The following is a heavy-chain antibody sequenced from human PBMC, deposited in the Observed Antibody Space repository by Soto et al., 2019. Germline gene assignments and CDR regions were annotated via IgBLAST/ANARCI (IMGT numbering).Heavy chain of an antibody. CDR2: INTYGTYT. D-gene: IGHD2-2*01. Sequence: VESGGSLLQPGGSLRLSCAGSGFTFSDYWMHWVRQVPGRGLVWVSRINTYGTYTSYADSVKGRFTISRDNARDTLFLQMVTLRPEDTGLYYCVRGTSDSPGMDYWGQGTLVTVSS. CDR1: GFTFSDYW. CDR3: VRGTSDSPGMDY. J-gene: IGHJ4*02. V-gene: IGHV3-74*01.